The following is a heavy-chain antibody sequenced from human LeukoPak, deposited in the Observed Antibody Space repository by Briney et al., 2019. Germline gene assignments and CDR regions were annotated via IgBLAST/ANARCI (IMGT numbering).Heavy chain of an antibody. J-gene: IGHJ4*02. CDR3: ARLGSSSFRY. Sequence: SETLSLTCAVYGGSFSGYYWSWIRQPPGKGLEWIGEINHSGSTNYNPSLKSRVTISVDTSKNQFSLKLSSVTAADTAVYYCARLGSSSFRYWGQGTLVTVPS. CDR1: GGSFSGYY. V-gene: IGHV4-34*01. CDR2: INHSGST. D-gene: IGHD6-6*01.